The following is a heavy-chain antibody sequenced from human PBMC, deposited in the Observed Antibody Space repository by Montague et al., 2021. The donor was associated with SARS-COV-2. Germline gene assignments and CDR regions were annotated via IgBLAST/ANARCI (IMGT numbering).Heavy chain of an antibody. V-gene: IGHV4-38-2*02. Sequence: ETLSLTCTVPGYSISSGYYWGWIRQPPGKGLEWIGSIYHSGSTYYNPSLKSRVTISVDTSKNQFSLKLSSVTAADTAVYYCAVNSNYYYYYGMDVWGQGTTVTVSS. D-gene: IGHD4-11*01. J-gene: IGHJ6*02. CDR1: GYSISSGYY. CDR2: IYHSGST. CDR3: AVNSNYYYYYGMDV.